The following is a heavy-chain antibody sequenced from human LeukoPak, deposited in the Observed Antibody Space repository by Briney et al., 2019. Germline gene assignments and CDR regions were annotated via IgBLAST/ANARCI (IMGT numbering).Heavy chain of an antibody. D-gene: IGHD3-10*01. V-gene: IGHV3-7*01. CDR1: GFTFSSYW. J-gene: IGHJ4*02. CDR3: ARLSRITMVRGVKLGDY. CDR2: IRQDGSQK. Sequence: PGGSLRLSCAASGFTFSSYWMSWVRQAPGKGLEWVANIRQDGSQKYYVDSVKGRFTISRDNAKNSLYLQMNSLRAEDTAVYYCARLSRITMVRGVKLGDYWGQGTLVTVSS.